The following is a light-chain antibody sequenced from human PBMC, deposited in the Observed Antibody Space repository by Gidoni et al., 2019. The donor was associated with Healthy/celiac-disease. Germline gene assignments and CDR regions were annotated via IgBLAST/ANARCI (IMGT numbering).Light chain of an antibody. Sequence: DIQMTQSPSSLSASVGDRVTITCQASQDISNYLNWYQPKPGKAPQLLIYDASNLETGVPSRFSGSGSGTDFTFTISSLQPEDIATYYCQQYDNPYSFXQXTKLEIK. V-gene: IGKV1-33*01. J-gene: IGKJ2*03. CDR2: DAS. CDR1: QDISNY. CDR3: QQYDNPYS.